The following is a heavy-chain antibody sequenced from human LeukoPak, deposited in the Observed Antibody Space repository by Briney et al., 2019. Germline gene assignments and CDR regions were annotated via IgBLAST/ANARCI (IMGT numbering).Heavy chain of an antibody. V-gene: IGHV4-39*01. CDR2: IYYSGST. J-gene: IGHJ4*02. CDR1: GGSISSSSYY. CDR3: ARYYDFWSGYFVY. Sequence: SETLSLTCTVSGGSISSSSYYWGWIRQPPGKGPEWIGSIYYSGSTYYNPSLKSRVTISVDTSKNQFSLKLSSVTAADTAVYYCARYYDFWSGYFVYWGQGTLVTVSS. D-gene: IGHD3-3*01.